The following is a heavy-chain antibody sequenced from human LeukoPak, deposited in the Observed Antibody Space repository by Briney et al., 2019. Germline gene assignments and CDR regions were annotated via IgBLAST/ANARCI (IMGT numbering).Heavy chain of an antibody. CDR1: RFTFSNYG. D-gene: IGHD5-12*01. CDR3: ANPQSRGYDYLDY. CDR2: ISIDGGEK. J-gene: IGHJ4*02. V-gene: IGHV3-30*18. Sequence: GRSLRLSCAGSRFTFSNYGMHWVRQAPGKGLEWVEVISIDGGEKHYGDSVRGRFTISRDNSKNMLYLQMNSLRVEDTAVYYCANPQSRGYDYLDYWGQGTLVSVSS.